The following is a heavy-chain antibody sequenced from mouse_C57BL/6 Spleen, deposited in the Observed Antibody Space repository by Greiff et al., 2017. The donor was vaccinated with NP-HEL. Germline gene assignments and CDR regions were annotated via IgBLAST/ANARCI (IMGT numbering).Heavy chain of an antibody. V-gene: IGHV1-15*01. CDR1: GYTFTDYE. CDR3: TRGEGYYGSSPYWFAY. CDR2: IDPETGGT. J-gene: IGHJ3*01. D-gene: IGHD1-1*01. Sequence: VQLQQSGAELVRPGASVTLSCKASGYTFTDYEMHWVKQTPVHGLEWIGAIDPETGGTAYNQKFKGKAILTADKSSSTAYMELRSLTSEDSAVYYCTRGEGYYGSSPYWFAYWGQGTLVTVSA.